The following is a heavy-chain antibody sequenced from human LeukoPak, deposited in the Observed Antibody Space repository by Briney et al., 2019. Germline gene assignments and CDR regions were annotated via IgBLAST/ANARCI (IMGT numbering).Heavy chain of an antibody. D-gene: IGHD6-19*01. CDR1: GYTFTSYG. V-gene: IGHV1-18*01. J-gene: IGHJ4*02. CDR2: ISAYNGNT. Sequence: GASVKVSCKASGYTFTSYGISWVRQAPGQGLEWMGWISAYNGNTNYAQKLQGRVTITADKSTSTAYMELSSLRSEDTAVYYCARDGIAVAGLDYWGQGTLVTVSS. CDR3: ARDGIAVAGLDY.